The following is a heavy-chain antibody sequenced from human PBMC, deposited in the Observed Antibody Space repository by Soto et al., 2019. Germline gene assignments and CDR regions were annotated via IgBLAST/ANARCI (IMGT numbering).Heavy chain of an antibody. CDR1: GYTFTTYG. V-gene: IGHV1-18*04. CDR3: ARDREAARPGWFDP. D-gene: IGHD6-6*01. J-gene: IGHJ5*02. CDR2: ISAYNGDT. Sequence: QAQLVQSGAEVNKPGASVKVSCKASGYTFTTYGIIWVRQAPGRGLEWMGWISAYNGDTKDAQKFQDRVTMTTDAFTSTAYLELRSLTSDDTAVYYCARDREAARPGWFDPWGQGTLVTVSS.